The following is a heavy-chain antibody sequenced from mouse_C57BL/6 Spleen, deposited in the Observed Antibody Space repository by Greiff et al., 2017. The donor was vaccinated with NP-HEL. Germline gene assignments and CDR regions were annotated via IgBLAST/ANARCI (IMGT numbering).Heavy chain of an antibody. CDR3: ARWGKTSTTVVADYWYFDV. D-gene: IGHD1-1*01. CDR2: IDPSDSYT. J-gene: IGHJ1*03. Sequence: VQLQQPGAELVMPGASVKLSCKASGYTFTSYWMHWVKQRPGQGLEWIGEIDPSDSYTNYNQKFKGKSTLTVDKSSSTAYMQLSSLTSEDSAVYYCARWGKTSTTVVADYWYFDVWGTGTTVTVSS. CDR1: GYTFTSYW. V-gene: IGHV1-69*01.